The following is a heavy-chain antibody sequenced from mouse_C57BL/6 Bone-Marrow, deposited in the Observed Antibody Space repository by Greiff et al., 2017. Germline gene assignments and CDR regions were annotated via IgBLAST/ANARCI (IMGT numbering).Heavy chain of an antibody. CDR1: GYTFTSYW. V-gene: IGHV1-50*01. J-gene: IGHJ3*01. CDR2: IDPSDSYT. D-gene: IGHD2-4*01. CDR3: ARDYDYDGSWFAY. Sequence: VQLQQSGAELVKPGASVKLSCKASGYTFTSYWMQWVKQRPGQGLEWIGEIDPSDSYTNYNQKFKGKATLTVDTSSSTAYMQLSSLTSEDSAVYYCARDYDYDGSWFAYWGQGTLVTVSA.